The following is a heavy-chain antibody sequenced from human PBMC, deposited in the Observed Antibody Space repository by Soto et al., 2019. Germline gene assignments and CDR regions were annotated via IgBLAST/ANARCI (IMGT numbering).Heavy chain of an antibody. Sequence: PSETLSLTCAVSGDSVSNDNYYWSWIRQPPGKGLERIGEINHSGSTNYNPSLKSRVTISVDTSKNQFSLKLSSVTAADTAVYYCASGAVAGTHYYYYGMDVWGQGTTVTVSS. V-gene: IGHV4-34*01. D-gene: IGHD6-19*01. CDR3: ASGAVAGTHYYYYGMDV. CDR1: GDSVSNDNYY. J-gene: IGHJ6*02. CDR2: INHSGST.